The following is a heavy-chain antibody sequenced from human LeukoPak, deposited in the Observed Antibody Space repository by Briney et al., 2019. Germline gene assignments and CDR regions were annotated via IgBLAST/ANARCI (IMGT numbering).Heavy chain of an antibody. CDR2: INHSGST. CDR3: ARETLRGYSYGFDY. J-gene: IGHJ4*02. V-gene: IGHV4-34*01. CDR1: GGSFSGYY. D-gene: IGHD5-18*01. Sequence: SETLSLTCAVYGGSFSGYYWSWIRQPPGKGLEWIGEINHSGSTNYNPSLKSRVTISVDTSKNQFSLKLSSVTAADTAVYYCARETLRGYSYGFDYWGQGTLVTVSS.